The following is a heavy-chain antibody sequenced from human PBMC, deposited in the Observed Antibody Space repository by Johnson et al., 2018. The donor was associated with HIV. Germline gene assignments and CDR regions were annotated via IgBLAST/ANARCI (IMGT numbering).Heavy chain of an antibody. CDR1: GFTVSSNY. V-gene: IGHV3-66*01. J-gene: IGHJ3*02. D-gene: IGHD3-22*01. Sequence: VQLVESGGGLVQPGGSLRLSCAASGFTVSSNYMSWVRQAPGKGLEWVSVIYSGGSTYYADSVKGSFTISRATPKNTLYLQMNSLRAEDTAVYYCARGEYYDDNSGYSNTPDAFDIWDQGTMVTVSS. CDR3: ARGEYYDDNSGYSNTPDAFDI. CDR2: IYSGGST.